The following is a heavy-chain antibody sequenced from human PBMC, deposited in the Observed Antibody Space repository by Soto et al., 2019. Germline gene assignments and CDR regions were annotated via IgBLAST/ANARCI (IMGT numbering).Heavy chain of an antibody. CDR1: GGSISSTIYY. Sequence: PSETLSLTCTVSGGSISSTIYYWGWIRQPPGKGLEWIGSIYYSGSTYYNPSLQSRVTISVDTPKNKFSLKLSSVTAADTAVYYCARDRTQQTIFDHWGQGNMVTVSS. CDR3: ARDRTQQTIFDH. J-gene: IGHJ4*02. D-gene: IGHD2-15*01. CDR2: IYYSGST. V-gene: IGHV4-39*01.